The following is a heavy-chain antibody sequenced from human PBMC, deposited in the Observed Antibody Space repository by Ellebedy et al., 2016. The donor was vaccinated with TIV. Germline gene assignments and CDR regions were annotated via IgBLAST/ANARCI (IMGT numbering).Heavy chain of an antibody. D-gene: IGHD5-24*01. J-gene: IGHJ5*02. CDR2: IDWDDDK. CDR1: GGSVSSGSYY. Sequence: TLSLTXTVSGGSVSSGSYYWSWIRQPPGKGLEWLALIDWDDDKYYSTSLKTRLTISKDTSKNQVVLTMTNMDPVDTATYYCAHRRRRDGYNTWGQGTLVTVSS. CDR3: AHRRRRDGYNT. V-gene: IGHV2-70*12.